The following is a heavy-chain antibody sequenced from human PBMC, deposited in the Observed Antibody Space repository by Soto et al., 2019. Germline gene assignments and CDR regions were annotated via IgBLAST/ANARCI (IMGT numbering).Heavy chain of an antibody. CDR1: GYTFPVSY. CDR3: ARESAGKTLNGMDV. D-gene: IGHD1-1*01. J-gene: IGHJ6*02. Sequence: QVQLVQSGAEVKKPGASVKVSCETSGYTFPVSYTHWLRQAPGQGLEWMGWINPNSGDTNYAHKFEGRVTMTRDSSAGTAYMELSGLRSDDTAVYFCARESAGKTLNGMDVWGQGTTVTVSS. V-gene: IGHV1-2*02. CDR2: INPNSGDT.